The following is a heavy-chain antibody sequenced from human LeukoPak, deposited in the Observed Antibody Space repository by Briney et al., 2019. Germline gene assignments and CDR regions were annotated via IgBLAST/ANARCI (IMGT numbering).Heavy chain of an antibody. CDR2: ISYDGSNK. CDR1: GFTFSSYA. V-gene: IGHV3-30*04. D-gene: IGHD5-18*01. CDR3: ARAFSGQRGYSYGPDYFDS. J-gene: IGHJ4*02. Sequence: GGSLRLSCAASGFTFSSYAMHWVRQAPGKGLEWVAVISYDGSNKYYADSVKGRFTISRDNSKNTLYLQMNSLRAEDTAVYYCARAFSGQRGYSYGPDYFDSWGQGTLVTVSS.